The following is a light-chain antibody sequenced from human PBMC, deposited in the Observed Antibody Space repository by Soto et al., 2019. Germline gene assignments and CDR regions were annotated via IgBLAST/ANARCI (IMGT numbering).Light chain of an antibody. CDR1: QSITNY. Sequence: DIQMTQSPSSLSASVGDRVTITCRASQSITNYLNWYQQKPGKAPKLLIYGASSLQSGVPSRFSGSESGTDFTLTISSRQPEDFATYYCQQSYSAPFTFGPGTKVDI. CDR2: GAS. V-gene: IGKV1-39*01. J-gene: IGKJ3*01. CDR3: QQSYSAPFT.